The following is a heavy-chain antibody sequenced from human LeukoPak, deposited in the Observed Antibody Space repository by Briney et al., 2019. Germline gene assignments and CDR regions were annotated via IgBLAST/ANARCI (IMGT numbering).Heavy chain of an antibody. J-gene: IGHJ4*02. CDR1: GGTFSSYA. Sequence: SVTVSCKASGGTFSSYAISWVRQAPGQGLEWMGGIIPIFGTANYAQKFQGRVTMTRDTSTSTVYMELSSLRSEDTAVYYCARGPYSSGWYVPFGYWDQGTLVTVSS. V-gene: IGHV1-69*05. D-gene: IGHD6-19*01. CDR3: ARGPYSSGWYVPFGY. CDR2: IIPIFGTA.